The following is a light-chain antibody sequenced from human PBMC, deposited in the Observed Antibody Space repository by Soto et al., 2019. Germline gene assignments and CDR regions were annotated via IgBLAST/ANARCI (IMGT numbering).Light chain of an antibody. Sequence: EIVMTQSPATLSVSPGERATLSCRASQSVSTNLAWYQQKPGQAPRLLIYDASTRATGLPARFSGSGSGTELTLTISSLQSEDFGVYYCHQYNNWPITFGQGTRLE. V-gene: IGKV3-15*01. J-gene: IGKJ5*01. CDR3: HQYNNWPIT. CDR1: QSVSTN. CDR2: DAS.